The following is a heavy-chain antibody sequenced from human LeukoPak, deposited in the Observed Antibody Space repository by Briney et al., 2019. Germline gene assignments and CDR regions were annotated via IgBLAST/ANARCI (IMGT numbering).Heavy chain of an antibody. CDR3: AKEVHPYDSGTYYFDY. J-gene: IGHJ4*02. D-gene: IGHD3-10*01. V-gene: IGHV3-30*02. CDR2: IRHDGSNE. Sequence: GGSLRLSCVGSGFTFSSYGMHWVRQAAGKGLEWVAFIRHDGSNEYYADSVKGRFTVSRDNSKNTLFLQMNSLRVEVMAVYYCAKEVHPYDSGTYYFDYWGRGTLVTVSS. CDR1: GFTFSSYG.